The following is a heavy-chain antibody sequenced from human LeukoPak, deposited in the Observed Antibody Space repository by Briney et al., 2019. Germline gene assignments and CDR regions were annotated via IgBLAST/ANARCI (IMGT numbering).Heavy chain of an antibody. Sequence: ASVKVSCKASGYTFTGYYMHWVRQAPGQGLEWMGRINPNSGGTNYAQKFQGRVTMTRDTSISTAYMELSRLRSDDTAVYYFARSFSSKYYYDSSGYYLEYFQHWGQGTLVTVSS. J-gene: IGHJ1*01. D-gene: IGHD3-22*01. CDR1: GYTFTGYY. CDR2: INPNSGGT. CDR3: ARSFSSKYYYDSSGYYLEYFQH. V-gene: IGHV1-2*06.